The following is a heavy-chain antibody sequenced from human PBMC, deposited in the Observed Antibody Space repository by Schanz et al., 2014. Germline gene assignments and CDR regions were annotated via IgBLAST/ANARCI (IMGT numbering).Heavy chain of an antibody. CDR2: ISAYNGNT. V-gene: IGHV1-18*01. J-gene: IGHJ4*02. Sequence: QVQLIQSGAEVKKPGASVKVSCTASGYTFTSYGINWVRQAPGQGLEWMGWISAYNGNTNYAQKFQGRVTITADRSTSTAYMELSSLRSEDTAVYYCARGYGDSPTDFWGQGTLVTVSS. CDR1: GYTFTSYG. CDR3: ARGYGDSPTDF. D-gene: IGHD4-17*01.